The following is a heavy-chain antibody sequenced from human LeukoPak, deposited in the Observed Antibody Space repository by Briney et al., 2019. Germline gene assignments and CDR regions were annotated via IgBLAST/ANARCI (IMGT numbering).Heavy chain of an antibody. D-gene: IGHD2/OR15-2a*01. Sequence: GRSLRLSCAASAFSFSSYWMHWVRQAPGKGLVWVARISPDGSSALSADSVRGRFTISRDNADNTLYLQLNSLRAEDTAVYYCARVSFCPRCHFDYWGQGTLVTVSS. CDR2: ISPDGSSA. CDR3: ARVSFCPRCHFDY. J-gene: IGHJ4*02. CDR1: AFSFSSYW. V-gene: IGHV3-74*03.